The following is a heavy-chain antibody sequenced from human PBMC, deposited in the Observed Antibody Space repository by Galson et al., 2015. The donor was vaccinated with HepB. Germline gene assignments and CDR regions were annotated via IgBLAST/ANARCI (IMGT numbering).Heavy chain of an antibody. Sequence: CKASGYTFTGYYMHWVRQAPGQGLEWMGWINPNSGGTNYAQKFQGWVTMTRDTSISTAYMELSRLRSDDTAVYYCARDRGGIRSTGMDVWGQGTTVTVSS. CDR1: GYTFTGYY. J-gene: IGHJ6*02. D-gene: IGHD3-16*01. CDR2: INPNSGGT. V-gene: IGHV1-2*04. CDR3: ARDRGGIRSTGMDV.